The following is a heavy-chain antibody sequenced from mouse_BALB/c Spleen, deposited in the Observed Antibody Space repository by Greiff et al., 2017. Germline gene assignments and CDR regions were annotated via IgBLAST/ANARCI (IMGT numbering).Heavy chain of an antibody. CDR2: ISSGGSYT. CDR3: ATYYGNYAFAY. V-gene: IGHV5-9-4*01. CDR1: GFTFSSYA. J-gene: IGHJ3*01. D-gene: IGHD2-10*01. Sequence: EVNVVESGGGLVKPGGSLKLSCAASGFTFSSYAMSWVRQSPEKRLEWVAEISSGGSYTYYPDTVTGRFTISRDNAKNTLYLEMSSLRSEDTAMYYCATYYGNYAFAYWGQGTLVTVSA.